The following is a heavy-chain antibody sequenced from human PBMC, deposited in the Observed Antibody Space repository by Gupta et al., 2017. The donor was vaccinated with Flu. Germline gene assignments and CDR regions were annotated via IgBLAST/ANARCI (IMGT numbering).Heavy chain of an antibody. CDR3: ARSPTTFGVVIIDEYYGMDV. J-gene: IGHJ6*02. D-gene: IGHD3-3*01. V-gene: IGHV3-74*01. CDR2: INSDGTST. Sequence: WVRQTPGKGLVWVSRINSDGTSTSYADSVKGRFTISRDNAQNTLYLQMNSLRAEDTAVYYCARSPTTFGVVIIDEYYGMDVWGQGTTVTVSS.